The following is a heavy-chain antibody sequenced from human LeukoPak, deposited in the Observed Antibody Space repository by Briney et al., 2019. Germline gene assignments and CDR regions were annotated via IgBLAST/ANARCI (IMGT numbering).Heavy chain of an antibody. J-gene: IGHJ4*02. V-gene: IGHV1-2*02. CDR2: MNPSSGGS. D-gene: IGHD3-22*01. CDR3: ARFYDSNQNLDY. CDR1: GYTFTGHY. Sequence: ASVKVSCKASGYTFTGHYMHWVRQAPGQGLEWMGWMNPSSGGSKYSQKFQGRVTKTRDTSISTAYMELSRLRSDDTAVYYCARFYDSNQNLDYWGQGTLVTVSS.